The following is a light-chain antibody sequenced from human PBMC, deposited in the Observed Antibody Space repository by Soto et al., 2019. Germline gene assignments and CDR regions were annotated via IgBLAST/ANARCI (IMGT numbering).Light chain of an antibody. V-gene: IGKV2-28*01. CDR1: QSLLHSNGYNY. CDR3: MQAPQPPT. J-gene: IGKJ4*01. CDR2: LGS. Sequence: DIVMTQSPLSLPVTPGEPASISCRSSQSLLHSNGYNYLDWYMQKPGQSPPLLTYLGSNRAPGVPDRFSASGAGTDITLKISRVEAEDVAVYYCMQAPQPPTFGGGTRVEMK.